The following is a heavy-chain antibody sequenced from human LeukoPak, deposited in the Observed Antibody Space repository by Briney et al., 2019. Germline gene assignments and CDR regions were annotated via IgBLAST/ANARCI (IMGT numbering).Heavy chain of an antibody. V-gene: IGHV4-59*01. CDR3: AGGNWYLDY. D-gene: IGHD1-1*01. CDR2: IYYSGSI. J-gene: IGHJ4*02. CDR1: GGSISSYY. Sequence: PSETLSLICTVSGGSISSYYWSWIRQPPGKGLEWIGYIYYSGSINYNPSLKSRVTISVDTSKNQFSLKVSSVTAADTAVYYCAGGNWYLDYWGQGTLVTVSS.